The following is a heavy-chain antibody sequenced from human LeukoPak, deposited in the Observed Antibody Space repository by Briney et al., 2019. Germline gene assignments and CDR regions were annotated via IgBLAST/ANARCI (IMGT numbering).Heavy chain of an antibody. J-gene: IGHJ4*02. Sequence: GASVKVSCKASGYTFTSYAMHWVRQAPGQRLEWMGWINAGNGNTKYSQKFQGRVTITRDTSASTAYMELRSLRSDDTAVYYCARGRDGYNPHFDYWGQGTLVTVSS. CDR2: INAGNGNT. CDR1: GYTFTSYA. V-gene: IGHV1-3*01. D-gene: IGHD5-24*01. CDR3: ARGRDGYNPHFDY.